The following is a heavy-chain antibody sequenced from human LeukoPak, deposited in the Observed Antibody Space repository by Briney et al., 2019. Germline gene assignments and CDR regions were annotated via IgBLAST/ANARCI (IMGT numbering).Heavy chain of an antibody. CDR3: VKAIPPQTL. Sequence: GGSLRLSCSASGLPFSTYAMHWVSQTPGKGLEFVSAISSNGGSTYYADSVKGRFTISRDNSKDTLYLQMSSLRAEDTAVYYCVKAIPPQTLWGQGTTVTVSS. V-gene: IGHV3-64D*06. D-gene: IGHD2-21*01. CDR2: ISSNGGST. J-gene: IGHJ6*02. CDR1: GLPFSTYA.